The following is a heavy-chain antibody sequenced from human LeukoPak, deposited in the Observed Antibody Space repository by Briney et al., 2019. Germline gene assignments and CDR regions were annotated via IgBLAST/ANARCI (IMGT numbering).Heavy chain of an antibody. D-gene: IGHD3-10*01. CDR2: IWYDGSNK. CDR1: GFTFSSYG. Sequence: GGSLRLSCAASGFTFSSYGMHWVRQAPGKVLEWVAVIWYDGSNKYYADSVRGRFTISRDNSKNTLYLQMNSLRAEDTAVYYCARDPSIMVRGVRGAFDIWGQGTMVTVSS. V-gene: IGHV3-33*01. CDR3: ARDPSIMVRGVRGAFDI. J-gene: IGHJ3*02.